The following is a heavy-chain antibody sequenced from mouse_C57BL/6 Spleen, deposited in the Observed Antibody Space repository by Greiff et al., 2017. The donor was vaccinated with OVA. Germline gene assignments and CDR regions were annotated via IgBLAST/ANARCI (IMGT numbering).Heavy chain of an antibody. CDR3: TRRRGSSYDFDY. V-gene: IGHV1-15*01. J-gene: IGHJ2*01. Sequence: VNVVESGAELVRPGASVTLSCKASGYTFTDYEMHWVKQTPVHGLEWIGAIDPETGGTAYNQKFKGKAILTADKSSSTAYMELRSLTSEDSAVYYCTRRRGSSYDFDYWGQGTTLTVSS. CDR1: GYTFTDYE. D-gene: IGHD1-1*01. CDR2: IDPETGGT.